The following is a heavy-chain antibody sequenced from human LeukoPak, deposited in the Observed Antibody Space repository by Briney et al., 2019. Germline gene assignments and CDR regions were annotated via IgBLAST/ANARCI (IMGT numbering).Heavy chain of an antibody. CDR2: ISGSNRTT. CDR1: GFTFSRFA. CDR3: AKDGNYFDSSGYLIPFDY. V-gene: IGHV3-23*01. D-gene: IGHD3-22*01. Sequence: GGSLRLSCAASGFTFSRFAMSWVRQAPGKGLEWVSSISGSNRTTYYADSVKGRVTISRDNSKNILYLQMNSLRADDTAVYYCAKDGNYFDSSGYLIPFDYWGQGTLFTVSS. J-gene: IGHJ4*02.